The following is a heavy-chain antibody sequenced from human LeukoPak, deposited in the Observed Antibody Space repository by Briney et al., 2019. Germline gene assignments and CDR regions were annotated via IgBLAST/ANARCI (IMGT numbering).Heavy chain of an antibody. D-gene: IGHD3-22*01. CDR1: GFTFSNYA. Sequence: GGSLRLSCAASGFTFSNYAMNWVRQAPGKGLEWVSVVSGSGGSTYYADSVKGRFTISRDNSKNTLYLQMNGLRAKDTAVYYCARADQIYDGTSHYYGDFDYWGQGTLVTVSS. J-gene: IGHJ4*02. CDR3: ARADQIYDGTSHYYGDFDY. CDR2: VSGSGGST. V-gene: IGHV3-23*01.